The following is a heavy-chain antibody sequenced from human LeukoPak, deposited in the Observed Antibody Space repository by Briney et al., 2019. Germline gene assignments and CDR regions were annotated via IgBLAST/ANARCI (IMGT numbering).Heavy chain of an antibody. CDR2: IYQSGST. CDR1: GYSLTTGRY. V-gene: IGHV4-38-2*02. D-gene: IGHD3-3*01. J-gene: IGHJ5*02. CDR3: ARDRPLLGAWSWFDP. Sequence: SETLSLTCAVSGYSLTTGRYWGWIRQPPGKGLEWIGSIYQSGSTYYNPSLKSRVTISVDKSKNQFSLNLRSVSAPRTPVYYCARDRPLLGAWSWFDPWGQGTLVTVSS.